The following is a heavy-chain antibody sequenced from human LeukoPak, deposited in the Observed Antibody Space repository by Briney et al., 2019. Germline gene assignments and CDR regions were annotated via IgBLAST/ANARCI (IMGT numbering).Heavy chain of an antibody. CDR3: ASIIAAAEKNWFDP. CDR2: IYYSGST. D-gene: IGHD6-13*01. Sequence: SETLSLTCTVSGGSISSYYWSWIRQPPGKGLEWIGYIYYSGSTNYNPSLKSRVTISVDTSKNQFSLKLSSVTAADTAVYYCASIIAAAEKNWFDPWGQGTLVTVSS. V-gene: IGHV4-59*12. J-gene: IGHJ5*02. CDR1: GGSISSYY.